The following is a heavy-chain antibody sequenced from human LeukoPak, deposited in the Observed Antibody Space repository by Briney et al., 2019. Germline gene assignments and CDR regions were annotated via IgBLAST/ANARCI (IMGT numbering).Heavy chain of an antibody. CDR1: GYTLTELS. Sequence: ASVKVSCKVSGYTLTELSMHWVRQAPGKGLEWMGGFDPEDGETIYAQKFQGRVTMTEDTSTDTAYMELSSLRSEDTAVYFCARGSQVDDFWSGYRAPLDYWGQGTLVTVSS. CDR3: ARGSQVDDFWSGYRAPLDY. D-gene: IGHD3-3*01. CDR2: FDPEDGET. V-gene: IGHV1-24*01. J-gene: IGHJ4*02.